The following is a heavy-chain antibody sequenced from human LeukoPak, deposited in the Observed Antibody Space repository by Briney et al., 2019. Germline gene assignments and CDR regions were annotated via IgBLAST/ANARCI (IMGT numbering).Heavy chain of an antibody. CDR1: GGSISSSSYY. D-gene: IGHD6-19*01. V-gene: IGHV4-39*07. Sequence: KASETLSLTCTVSGGSISSSSYYWGWIRQPPGKGLEWIGNIYYSGSTYYNPSLKSRVTISVDTSKNQFSLKLSSVTAADTAVYYCARRDGSGWFRWRGQGTMVTVSS. J-gene: IGHJ3*01. CDR2: IYYSGST. CDR3: ARRDGSGWFRW.